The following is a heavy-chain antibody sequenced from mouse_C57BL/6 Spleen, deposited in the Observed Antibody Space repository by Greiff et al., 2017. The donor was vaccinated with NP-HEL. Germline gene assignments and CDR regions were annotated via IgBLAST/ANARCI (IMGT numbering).Heavy chain of an antibody. V-gene: IGHV1-18*01. D-gene: IGHD1-1*01. CDR3: ARGGYGSSWGYFDV. CDR2: INPNNGGT. CDR1: GYTFTDYN. J-gene: IGHJ1*03. Sequence: EVQLQQSGPELVKPGASVKIPCKASGYTFTDYNMDWVKQSHGKSLEWIGDINPNNGGTIYNQKFKGKATLTVDKSSSTAYMELRSLTSEDTAVYYCARGGYGSSWGYFDVWGTGTTVTVSS.